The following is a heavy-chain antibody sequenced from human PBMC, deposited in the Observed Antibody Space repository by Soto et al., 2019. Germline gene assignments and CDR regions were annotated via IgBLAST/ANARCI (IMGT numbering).Heavy chain of an antibody. Sequence: QVQLVQSGAEVKRPGSSVKVSCKSSGGSFNSFHFNWVRQAPGQGLEWMGRIIPMLDRTQYAQMFQGRVRITADKATSTAYMEMSGLESVDTAVYYLARGTVTLFGVVTPPDYWGQGTRVTVSS. CDR1: GGSFNSFH. CDR2: IIPMLDRT. V-gene: IGHV1-69*08. D-gene: IGHD3-3*01. J-gene: IGHJ4*02. CDR3: ARGTVTLFGVVTPPDY.